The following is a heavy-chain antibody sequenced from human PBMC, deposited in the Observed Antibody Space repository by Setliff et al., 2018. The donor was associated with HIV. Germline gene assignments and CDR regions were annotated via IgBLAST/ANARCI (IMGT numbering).Heavy chain of an antibody. CDR1: GFTLSSYA. V-gene: IGHV3-23*01. CDR2: ISGGGDRT. CDR3: AKELAASGLGYFDS. D-gene: IGHD3-22*01. Sequence: PGGSLRLSCAASGFTLSSYAMTWVRQAPGKGLEWVSAISGGGDRTYHADSVKGRFTISRDNSKNTVYLQMNSLRAEDTAEYYCAKELAASGLGYFDSWGRGILVTVSS. J-gene: IGHJ4*02.